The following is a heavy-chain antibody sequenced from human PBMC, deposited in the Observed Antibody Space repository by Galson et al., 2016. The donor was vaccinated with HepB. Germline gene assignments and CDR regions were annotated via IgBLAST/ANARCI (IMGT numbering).Heavy chain of an antibody. Sequence: SLRLSCAASGFTFNTYGIHWVRQAPGKGLEWLAVISYDGNKKYYADSVKGRFTISRDNSKNTLYLQMNSLRAEDTAAYYCAKESIRYDFWSALIDYWGQGTLVTVSS. CDR3: AKESIRYDFWSALIDY. D-gene: IGHD3-3*01. CDR2: ISYDGNKK. CDR1: GFTFNTYG. J-gene: IGHJ4*02. V-gene: IGHV3-30*18.